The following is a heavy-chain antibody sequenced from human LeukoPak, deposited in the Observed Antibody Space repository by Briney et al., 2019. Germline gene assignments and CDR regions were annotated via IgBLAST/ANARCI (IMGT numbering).Heavy chain of an antibody. CDR3: ARSAATNTGTNAFDV. CDR2: ISTYTGRS. V-gene: IGHV1-18*01. J-gene: IGHJ3*01. CDR1: GDRLIVED. Sequence: ASVKVSCKPSGDRLIVEDILWVRQAPGHGLAHVGWISTYTGRSNYAQKFQGRVSMITDTYTTTAYLELTNLTSSDTALYICARSAATNTGTNAFDVWGLGTMVTVAS. D-gene: IGHD1-14*01.